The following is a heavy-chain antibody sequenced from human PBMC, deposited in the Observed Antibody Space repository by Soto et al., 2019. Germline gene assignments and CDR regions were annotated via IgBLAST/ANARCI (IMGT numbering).Heavy chain of an antibody. V-gene: IGHV4-30-2*01. CDR3: ASSPGKPYGMDV. D-gene: IGHD1-26*01. CDR2: IYHSGIT. J-gene: IGHJ6*02. CDR1: EGSSIGVGDS. Sequence: SHSYSVAEGSSIGVGDSWSRIKQPPGKGLEWIGYIYHSGITYYNPSLKSRVTISVDRSKNQFSLKLSSVTAADTAVYYCASSPGKPYGMDVWGQGTTVLV.